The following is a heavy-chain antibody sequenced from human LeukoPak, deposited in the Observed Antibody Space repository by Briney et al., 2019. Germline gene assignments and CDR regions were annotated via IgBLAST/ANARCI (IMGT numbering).Heavy chain of an antibody. CDR1: GFTFSSYD. CDR3: AKSDCGGDGCKLLNY. D-gene: IGHD2-21*01. V-gene: IGHV3-13*01. CDR2: IGTAGDT. J-gene: IGHJ4*02. Sequence: GGSLRLSCAASGFTFSSYDMHWVRQATGKGLEWVSAIGTAGDTYYPGSVKGRFTISRENAKNSLYLQMNSLRAGDTAVYYCAKSDCGGDGCKLLNYWGQGTLVTVSS.